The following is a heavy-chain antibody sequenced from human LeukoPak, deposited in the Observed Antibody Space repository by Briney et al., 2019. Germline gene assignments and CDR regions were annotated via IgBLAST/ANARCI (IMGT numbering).Heavy chain of an antibody. CDR1: GYTFPSYF. Sequence: ASVKVSCKASGYTFPSYFMHWVRQAPGQGLEWMGIINPTGGSTTYAQKFQGRVTMTRDTSTSTVYMELSSLRSDDTAAYYCARTAARRFGYWGQGTLVTVSS. J-gene: IGHJ4*02. V-gene: IGHV1-46*01. D-gene: IGHD6-6*01. CDR2: INPTGGST. CDR3: ARTAARRFGY.